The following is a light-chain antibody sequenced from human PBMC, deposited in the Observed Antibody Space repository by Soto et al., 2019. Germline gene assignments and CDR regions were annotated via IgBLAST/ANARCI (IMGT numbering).Light chain of an antibody. CDR2: KAS. V-gene: IGKV1-5*03. CDR1: QSISSW. CDR3: QQYNSFST. J-gene: IGKJ1*01. Sequence: DIQMTQSTSTLSASVGDRVTITCRASQSISSWLAWYQQKPGKAPKLLIYKASSLESGVPSRFSVSGSGTEFTLTITSMQPDDFATDDCQQYNSFSTFCQGTKVDIK.